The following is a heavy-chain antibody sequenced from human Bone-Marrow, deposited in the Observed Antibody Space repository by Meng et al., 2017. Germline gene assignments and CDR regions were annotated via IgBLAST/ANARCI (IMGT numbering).Heavy chain of an antibody. CDR2: ISSSGSTI. Sequence: GESLKISCAASGFTFSDYYMRWIRQAPGKGLEWVSYISSSGSTIYYADSVKGRFTISRDNAKNSLYLQMNSLRAEDTAVYYCARDQHRGYYDSSGYYSDAFDIWGQGTMVTVSS. D-gene: IGHD3-22*01. J-gene: IGHJ3*02. CDR1: GFTFSDYY. CDR3: ARDQHRGYYDSSGYYSDAFDI. V-gene: IGHV3-11*04.